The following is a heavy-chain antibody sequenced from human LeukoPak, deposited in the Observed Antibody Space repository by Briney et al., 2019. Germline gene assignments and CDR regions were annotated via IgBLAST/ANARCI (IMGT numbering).Heavy chain of an antibody. CDR2: ISAYNGNT. J-gene: IGHJ6*03. CDR3: ARAGDLVTMIVGDYYMDV. V-gene: IGHV1-18*01. D-gene: IGHD3-22*01. Sequence: ASVKVSCKASGYTFTSYGISWVRQAPGQGLEWMGWISAYNGNTNYAQKLQGRVTMTTDTSTSTAYMELRSLRSDDTAVYYCARAGDLVTMIVGDYYMDVWGKGTTVTISS. CDR1: GYTFTSYG.